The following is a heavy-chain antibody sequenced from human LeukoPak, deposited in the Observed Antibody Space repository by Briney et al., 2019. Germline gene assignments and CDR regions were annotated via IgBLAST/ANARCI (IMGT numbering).Heavy chain of an antibody. D-gene: IGHD1-1*01. V-gene: IGHV3-21*01. CDR1: GFTFSSYI. J-gene: IGHJ4*02. CDR3: ARDGGYNWADGNFDY. Sequence: GGSLRLSCAASGFTFSSYIMNWVRQAPGKGLEWVSSISSSRSYIYYADSVKGRFTISRDNAKKSLYLQMNSLRAEDTAVYYCARDGGYNWADGNFDYWGQGTLVTVSS. CDR2: ISSSRSYI.